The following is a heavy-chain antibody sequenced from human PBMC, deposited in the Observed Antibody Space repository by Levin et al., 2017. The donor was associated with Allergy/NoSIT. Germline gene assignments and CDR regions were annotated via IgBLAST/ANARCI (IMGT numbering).Heavy chain of an antibody. CDR1: GGSISSSSYY. J-gene: IGHJ4*02. CDR3: ASLYDNSNY. D-gene: IGHD3-9*01. V-gene: IGHV4-39*01. Sequence: SQTLSLTCTVSGGSISSSSYYWGWIRQPPGKGLEWIGSIYYSGSTYYNPSLKSRVTISVDTSKNQFSLKLSSVTAADTAVYYCASLYDNSNYWGQGTLVTVSS. CDR2: IYYSGST.